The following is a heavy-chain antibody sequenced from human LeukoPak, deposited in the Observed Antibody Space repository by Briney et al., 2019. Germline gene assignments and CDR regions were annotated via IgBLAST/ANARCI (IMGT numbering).Heavy chain of an antibody. Sequence: PSQTLSLTCTVSGGSISSGNYYYSWIRQPAGKGLEWLGRIYTSGTTYYNPSLKSRVTISVDTSKKQFSLKLSSVTAADTAVYYCARISLTGYAPISGYFDYWGQGTLVTVSS. CDR2: IYTSGTT. J-gene: IGHJ4*02. D-gene: IGHD3-9*01. CDR3: ARISLTGYAPISGYFDY. V-gene: IGHV4-61*02. CDR1: GGSISSGNYY.